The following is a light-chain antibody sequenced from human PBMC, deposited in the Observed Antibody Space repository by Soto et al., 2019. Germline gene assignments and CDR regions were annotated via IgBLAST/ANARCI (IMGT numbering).Light chain of an antibody. J-gene: IGKJ5*01. Sequence: IVMTQSPDSLAVSLEERATINCKSSQSVLYTSNNKNYLAWYRQRPGQPPKLLLYWASTRASGVPDRFSGSGSGTDFTLTISSLQAEDVAVYYCQQYDTTPITFGQGTRLEIK. V-gene: IGKV4-1*01. CDR2: WAS. CDR3: QQYDTTPIT. CDR1: QSVLYTSNNKNY.